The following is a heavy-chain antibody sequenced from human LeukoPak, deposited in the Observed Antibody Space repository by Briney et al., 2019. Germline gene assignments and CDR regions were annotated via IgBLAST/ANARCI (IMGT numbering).Heavy chain of an antibody. D-gene: IGHD1-26*01. CDR3: AGPSGSYDY. CDR2: IYYSGST. J-gene: IGHJ4*02. CDR1: GGSISSYY. Sequence: PSETLSLTCTVSGGSISSYYWSWIRQPPGKGLEWIGYIYYSGSTSYNPSLKSRVTISVDTSKNQFSLKLSSVTAADTAVYYCAGPSGSYDYWGQGTLVTVSS. V-gene: IGHV4-59*01.